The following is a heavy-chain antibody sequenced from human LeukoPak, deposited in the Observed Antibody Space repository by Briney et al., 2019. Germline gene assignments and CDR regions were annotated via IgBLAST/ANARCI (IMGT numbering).Heavy chain of an antibody. CDR2: IQSDGSKQ. Sequence: PGGSLRLSCATAGFTFSTFGIHWVRQTPGKGLEWAAAIQSDGSKQYYGGSVKGRFTISRDSSKNTVYLQMNSLRDEDTAVYYCARDVDTSSHSSQLDPRGQGTLVTVSS. D-gene: IGHD5-18*01. V-gene: IGHV3-33*01. CDR1: GFTFSTFG. J-gene: IGHJ5*02. CDR3: ARDVDTSSHSSQLDP.